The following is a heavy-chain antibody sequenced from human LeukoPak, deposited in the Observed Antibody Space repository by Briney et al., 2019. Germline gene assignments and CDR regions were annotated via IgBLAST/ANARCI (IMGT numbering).Heavy chain of an antibody. Sequence: SVKVSCKASGGTFSSYAISWVRQAPGQGLEWMGGIIPIFGTANYAQKFQGRVTITTDESTSTAYMELSSLRSEDTAVYYCARDTPSAIVVVPAASGIPHKTDYYYMDVWGKGTTVTVSS. J-gene: IGHJ6*03. V-gene: IGHV1-69*05. CDR1: GGTFSSYA. CDR2: IIPIFGTA. D-gene: IGHD2-2*01. CDR3: ARDTPSAIVVVPAASGIPHKTDYYYMDV.